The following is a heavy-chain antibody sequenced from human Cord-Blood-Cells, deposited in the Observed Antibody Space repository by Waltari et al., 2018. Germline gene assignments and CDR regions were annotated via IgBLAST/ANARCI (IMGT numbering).Heavy chain of an antibody. V-gene: IGHV1-24*01. CDR1: GYTLTELS. J-gene: IGHJ3*02. D-gene: IGHD1-26*01. CDR3: ATLGSYHDAFDI. Sequence: CKVSGYTLTELSMHWVRQAPGKGLEWMGGFDPEDGETIYAQKFQGRVTMTEDTSTDTAYMELRSLRSEDTAVYYCATLGSYHDAFDIWGQGTMVTVSS. CDR2: FDPEDGET.